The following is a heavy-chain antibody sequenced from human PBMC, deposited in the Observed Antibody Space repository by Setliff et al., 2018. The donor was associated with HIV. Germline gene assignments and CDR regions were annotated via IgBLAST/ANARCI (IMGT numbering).Heavy chain of an antibody. V-gene: IGHV3-74*01. J-gene: IGHJ3*02. CDR2: INSDDSTT. Sequence: GGSLRLSCAASGFTFSSSWMHWVRQAPGKGLVWVSRINSDDSTTSYADSVNGRFTISRDNAKNTMYLEMNSLRAEDTAVYYCARDTEMITTTDAFDIWGPGTMVTVSS. CDR3: ARDTEMITTTDAFDI. CDR1: GFTFSSSW. D-gene: IGHD3-22*01.